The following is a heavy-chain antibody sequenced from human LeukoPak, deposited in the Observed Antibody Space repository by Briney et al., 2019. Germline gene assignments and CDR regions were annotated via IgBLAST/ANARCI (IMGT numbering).Heavy chain of an antibody. V-gene: IGHV7-4-1*02. Sequence: ASVKVSCKASGYTFTNYAMSWVRRAPGQGLEWMGWIHPSTGNPTYAQGFTGRFVFSLDTSVSTTYLQISSLKAEDTAVYYCARAYQRLGELSLPDYWGQGTLVTVSS. CDR2: IHPSTGNP. CDR3: ARAYQRLGELSLPDY. D-gene: IGHD3-16*02. CDR1: GYTFTNYA. J-gene: IGHJ4*02.